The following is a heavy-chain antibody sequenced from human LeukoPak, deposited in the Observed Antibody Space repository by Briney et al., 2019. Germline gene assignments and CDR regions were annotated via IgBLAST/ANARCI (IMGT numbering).Heavy chain of an antibody. D-gene: IGHD2-15*01. V-gene: IGHV4-39*01. Sequence: SETLSLTCTVSGGSISSSSYYWAWIRQPPGKGLEWIGSIYYSGSTYYNPSLKSRVTISVDTSKNQFSLKLSSVTAADTAVYYCARRKDCSGGSCPYDWGQGTLVTVSS. CDR1: GGSISSSSYY. J-gene: IGHJ4*02. CDR3: ARRKDCSGGSCPYD. CDR2: IYYSGST.